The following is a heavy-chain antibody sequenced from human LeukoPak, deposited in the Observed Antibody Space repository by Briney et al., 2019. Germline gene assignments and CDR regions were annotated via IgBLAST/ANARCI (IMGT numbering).Heavy chain of an antibody. D-gene: IGHD6-13*01. CDR2: INHSGST. J-gene: IGHJ4*02. V-gene: IGHV4-34*01. CDR3: ARGARIAAASFGY. Sequence: SETLSLTCAVYGGSFSGSYWSWIRQPPGNGLEWIGEINHSGSTNYNPSLKSRVTISVDTSKNQFSLKLSSVTAADTAVYYCARGARIAAASFGYWGQGTLVTVSS. CDR1: GGSFSGSY.